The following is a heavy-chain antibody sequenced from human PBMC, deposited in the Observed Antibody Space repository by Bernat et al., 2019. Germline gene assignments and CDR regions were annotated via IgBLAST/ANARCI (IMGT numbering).Heavy chain of an antibody. Sequence: QVQLVESGGGVVQPGRSLRLSCAASGFTFSSYGMHWVRQAPGKGLEWVAVISYDGSNKYYADSVKGRFTISRDNSKNTLYLQMNSLRAEDTAVYYCATYGDLHDAFDIWGQGTMVTVSS. J-gene: IGHJ3*02. D-gene: IGHD4-17*01. CDR2: ISYDGSNK. CDR3: ATYGDLHDAFDI. V-gene: IGHV3-30*03. CDR1: GFTFSSYG.